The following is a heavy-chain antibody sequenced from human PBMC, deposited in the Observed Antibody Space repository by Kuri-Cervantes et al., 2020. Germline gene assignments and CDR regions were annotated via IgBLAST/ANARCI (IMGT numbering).Heavy chain of an antibody. V-gene: IGHV4-39*01. D-gene: IGHD6-6*01. CDR3: ASSVAARPFVNWIDP. Sequence: SETLSLTCAVYGGSFSGCYWGWIRQPPGKGLEWIGSIYYSGSTYYNPSLKSRVTISVDTSKNQFSLKLSSVTAADTAVYYCASSVAARPFVNWIDPWGQGTLVTVSS. J-gene: IGHJ5*02. CDR1: GGSFSGCY. CDR2: IYYSGST.